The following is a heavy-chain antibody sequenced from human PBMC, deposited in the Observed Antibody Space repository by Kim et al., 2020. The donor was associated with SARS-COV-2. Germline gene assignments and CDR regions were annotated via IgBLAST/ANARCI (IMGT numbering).Heavy chain of an antibody. CDR1: GYTFTGYY. V-gene: IGHV1-2*04. D-gene: IGHD6-19*01. J-gene: IGHJ6*02. CDR2: INPNSGGT. Sequence: ASVKVSCKASGYTFTGYYMHWVRQAPGQGLEWMGWINPNSGGTNYAQKFQGWVTMTRDTSISTAYMELSRLRSDDTAVYYCAREQWLVAGGNYYYYYGMDVWGQGTTVTVSS. CDR3: AREQWLVAGGNYYYYYGMDV.